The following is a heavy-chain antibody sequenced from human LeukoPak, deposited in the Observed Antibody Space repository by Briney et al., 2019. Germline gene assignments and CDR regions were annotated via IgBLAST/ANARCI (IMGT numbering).Heavy chain of an antibody. CDR1: GYSISSGYY. V-gene: IGHV4-38-2*02. CDR3: ARETSQKGAHYMDV. CDR2: IYHSGST. J-gene: IGHJ6*03. Sequence: KPSETLSLTCTVSGYSISSGYYWGWIRQPPGKGLEWIGSIYHSGSTYYNPSLKSRVTISVDTSKNQFSLKLTSVTAADTAVYYCARETSQKGAHYMDVWGKGTTVTISS. D-gene: IGHD3-16*01.